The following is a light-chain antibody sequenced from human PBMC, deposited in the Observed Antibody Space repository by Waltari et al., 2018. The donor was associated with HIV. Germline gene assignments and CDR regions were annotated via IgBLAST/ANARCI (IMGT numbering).Light chain of an antibody. CDR3: HSRDSNSDHYV. CDR2: GAN. V-gene: IGLV3-19*01. CDR1: SLRSFF. J-gene: IGLJ1*01. Sequence: SSELTQDPVVSVALGQTIKITCQGDSLRSFFANWDQVRPGQAPVLVVYGANRRPSCIPYRFSASNSRNTSSLSISDSQAVDEADYYCHSRDSNSDHYVFGGGTRVIV.